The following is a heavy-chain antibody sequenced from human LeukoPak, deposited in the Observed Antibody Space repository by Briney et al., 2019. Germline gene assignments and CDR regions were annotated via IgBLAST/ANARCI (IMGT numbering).Heavy chain of an antibody. V-gene: IGHV1-69*13. CDR2: MIPIFGTA. D-gene: IGHD2-2*02. CDR1: GGTFSSYA. J-gene: IGHJ4*02. Sequence: ASVKVSCKASGGTFSSYAISWVRQAPGQGLEWMGGMIPIFGTANYAQKFQGRVTITADESTSTAYMELSSLRSEDTAVYYCARGSCSSTSCYIFDYWGQGTLVTVSS. CDR3: ARGSCSSTSCYIFDY.